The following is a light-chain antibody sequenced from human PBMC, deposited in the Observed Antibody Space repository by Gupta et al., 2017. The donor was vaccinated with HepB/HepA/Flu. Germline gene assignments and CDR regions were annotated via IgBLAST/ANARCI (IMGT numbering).Light chain of an antibody. J-gene: IGKJ1*01. Sequence: DIQMTQPPSSLSASLGDRVTITCQPSQDISNYLNWYQQKPGKAPKHLIYDAANLETGGPSRFSGSGAVTDFTFTISSLQLENIATYYCQQYANLPRFGQGTKVEIK. CDR3: QQYANLPR. V-gene: IGKV1-33*01. CDR1: QDISNY. CDR2: DAA.